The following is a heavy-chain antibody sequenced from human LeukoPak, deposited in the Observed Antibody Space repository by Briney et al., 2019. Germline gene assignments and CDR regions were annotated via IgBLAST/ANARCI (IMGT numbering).Heavy chain of an antibody. CDR3: ARDRLDYYGSGSYRAESDY. J-gene: IGHJ4*02. V-gene: IGHV3-74*01. Sequence: GGSLRLSCAASGFTFSSYWMHWVRQAPGKGLVWVSRINSDGSGTSYADSVKGRFTISRDNAKNTLYLQMNSLRAEDTAVYYCARDRLDYYGSGSYRAESDYWGQGTLVTVSS. D-gene: IGHD3-10*01. CDR1: GFTFSSYW. CDR2: INSDGSGT.